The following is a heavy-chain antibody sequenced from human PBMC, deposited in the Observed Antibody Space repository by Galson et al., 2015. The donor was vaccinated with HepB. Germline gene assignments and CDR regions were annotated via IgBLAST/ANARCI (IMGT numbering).Heavy chain of an antibody. CDR2: INPNSGGT. D-gene: IGHD3-9*01. Sequence: SVKVSCKASGYTFTGYYMHWVRQAPGQGLEWMGRINPNSGGTNYAQKFQGRVTMTRDTSISTAYMELSRLRSDDTAVYYCARFDILTGYYFYWGQGTLVTVSS. CDR1: GYTFTGYY. V-gene: IGHV1-2*06. J-gene: IGHJ4*02. CDR3: ARFDILTGYYFY.